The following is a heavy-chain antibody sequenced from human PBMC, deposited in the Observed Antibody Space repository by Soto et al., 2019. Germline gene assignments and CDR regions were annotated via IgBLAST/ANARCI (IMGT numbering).Heavy chain of an antibody. CDR3: ARGGMFDY. CDR1: GGSISSYY. V-gene: IGHV4-59*01. J-gene: IGHJ4*02. CDR2: IYYSGST. Sequence: SETLSLTCTVSGGSISSYYWSWIRQPPGKGLEWIGYIYYSGSTNYNPSLKSRVTISVDTSKNQFSLKLSSVTAADTAVYYCARGGMFDYWGQGTLVTVSS.